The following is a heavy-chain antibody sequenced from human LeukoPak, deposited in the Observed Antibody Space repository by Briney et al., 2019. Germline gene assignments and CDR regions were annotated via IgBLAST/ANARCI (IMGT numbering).Heavy chain of an antibody. CDR3: ARMSGDYYGSGSYYSGGDDAFDI. V-gene: IGHV2-70*01. CDR2: IDWDDDK. D-gene: IGHD3-10*01. CDR1: GFSLSTSGMC. J-gene: IGHJ3*02. Sequence: SGPTLVNPTQTLTLTCTFSGFSLSTSGMCVSWIRQPPGKALEWLALIDWDDDKYYSTSLKTRLTISKDTSKNQVVLTMTNMDPVDTATYYCARMSGDYYGSGSYYSGGDDAFDIWGQGTMVTVSS.